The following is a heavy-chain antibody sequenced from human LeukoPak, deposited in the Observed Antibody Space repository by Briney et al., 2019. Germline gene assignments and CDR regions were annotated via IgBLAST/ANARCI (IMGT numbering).Heavy chain of an antibody. CDR2: ISSSGSTI. CDR3: AGKTGDYGYYFDY. V-gene: IGHV3-11*04. Sequence: PGGSLRLSCAASGFTFSDYYMSWIRQAPGKGLEWVSYISSSGSTIYYADSVKGRFTISRDNAKNSLYLQMNSLRAEDMAVYYCAGKTGDYGYYFDYWGQGTLVTVSS. D-gene: IGHD4-17*01. J-gene: IGHJ4*02. CDR1: GFTFSDYY.